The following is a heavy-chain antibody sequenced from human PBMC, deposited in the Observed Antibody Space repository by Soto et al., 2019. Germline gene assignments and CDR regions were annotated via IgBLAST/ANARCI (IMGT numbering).Heavy chain of an antibody. CDR3: AKARCSTTGFYVPDY. CDR1: GFTFSTYT. CDR2: ISGSGGSP. V-gene: IGHV3-23*01. Sequence: GGSLRLSCVASGFTFSTYTMSWVRQAPGKGLEWVSVISGSGGSPSYADSVQGRFSIYRDNSKNTLYLQMNSLRGDDTAMYYCAKARCSTTGFYVPDYWGRGTLVTVSS. D-gene: IGHD2-2*01. J-gene: IGHJ4*02.